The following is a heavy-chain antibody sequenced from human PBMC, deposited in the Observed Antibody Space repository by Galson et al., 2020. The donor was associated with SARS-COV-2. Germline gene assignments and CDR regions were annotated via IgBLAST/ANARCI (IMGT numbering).Heavy chain of an antibody. V-gene: IGHV3-23*01. CDR3: ARESGPPRGGWDY. Sequence: GGSLRLSCAASGFTFSTYAMGWVRQAPGKGPEWVSAIRGRGTSTYYADSVQGRFTISRDNSKNTLYLQINSLSVGDTAVYYCARESGPPRGGWDYWGQGALVTVSS. J-gene: IGHJ4*02. CDR2: IRGRGTST. CDR1: GFTFSTYA. D-gene: IGHD6-19*01.